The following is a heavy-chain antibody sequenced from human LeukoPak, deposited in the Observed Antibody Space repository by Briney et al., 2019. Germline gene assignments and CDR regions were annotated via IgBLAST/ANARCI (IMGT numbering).Heavy chain of an antibody. CDR2: IFYSGST. J-gene: IGHJ4*02. CDR3: ASEGLAVAGNFLY. Sequence: SETLSLTCTVSGASIITYYWSWIRQPPGKGLEWIGFIFYSGSTNYNPSLKSRVTISLNTSKTQFSLKLSSVTAADTAVYYCASEGLAVAGNFLYWGQGALVTVSS. D-gene: IGHD6-19*01. CDR1: GASIITYY. V-gene: IGHV4-59*01.